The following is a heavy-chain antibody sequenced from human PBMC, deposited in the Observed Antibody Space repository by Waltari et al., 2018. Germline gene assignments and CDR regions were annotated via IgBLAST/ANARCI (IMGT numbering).Heavy chain of an antibody. Sequence: QLQLQESGPGLVKPSETLSLTCTVSGGSISSSSYYWGWIRQPPGKGLEWIGSIYYRGSTYYTPSLSGRVTISVDTSKNQFSLKLSSVTAADTAVYYCATSRRSFGVVIYYDYWGQGTLVTVSS. D-gene: IGHD3-3*01. CDR1: GGSISSSSYY. CDR3: ATSRRSFGVVIYYDY. J-gene: IGHJ4*02. V-gene: IGHV4-39*01. CDR2: IYYRGST.